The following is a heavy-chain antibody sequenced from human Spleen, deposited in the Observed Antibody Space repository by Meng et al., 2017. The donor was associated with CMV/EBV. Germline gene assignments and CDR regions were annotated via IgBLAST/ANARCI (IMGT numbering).Heavy chain of an antibody. CDR2: ISSSSSYI. CDR1: GFIFDDYA. D-gene: IGHD3-3*01. J-gene: IGHJ6*02. V-gene: IGHV3-21*01. Sequence: VGSLRLSCAASGFIFDDYAMNWVRQAPGKGLEWVSSISSSSSYIYYADSVKGRFTISRDNAKNSLYLQMNSLRAEDTAVYYCAREGTNYDFWSGYYPLYYYYGMDVWGQGTTVTVSS. CDR3: AREGTNYDFWSGYYPLYYYYGMDV.